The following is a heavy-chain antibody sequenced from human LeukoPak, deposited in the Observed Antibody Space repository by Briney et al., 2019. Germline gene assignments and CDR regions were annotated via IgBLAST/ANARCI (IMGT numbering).Heavy chain of an antibody. Sequence: GESLKISCKGSGYSFTSYWIGWVRQMPGKGLEWMGMIYPGDSDTRYSPSFQGQVTISADKSISTAYLQWSSLKASDTAMYYCATTYYYDSSGYYYYFDYWGQGTLVTVSS. V-gene: IGHV5-51*01. D-gene: IGHD3-22*01. CDR3: ATTYYYDSSGYYYYFDY. CDR2: IYPGDSDT. J-gene: IGHJ4*02. CDR1: GYSFTSYW.